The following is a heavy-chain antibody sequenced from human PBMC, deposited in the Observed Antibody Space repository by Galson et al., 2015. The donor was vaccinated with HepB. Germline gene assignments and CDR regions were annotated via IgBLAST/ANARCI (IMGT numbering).Heavy chain of an antibody. Sequence: SVKVSCKASGYTFTSYYMHWVRQAPGQGLEWMGRINPSGGSTSYAQKFQGRVTMTRDTSTSTVYMELSSLRSEDTAVYYCARDLSVAYSRSPCGMDVWVHGTTVTVSS. J-gene: IGHJ6*02. CDR1: GYTFTSYY. D-gene: IGHD2-15*01. V-gene: IGHV1-46*01. CDR2: INPSGGST. CDR3: ARDLSVAYSRSPCGMDV.